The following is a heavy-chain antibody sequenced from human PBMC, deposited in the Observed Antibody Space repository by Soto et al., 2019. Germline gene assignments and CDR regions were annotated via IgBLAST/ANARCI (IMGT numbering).Heavy chain of an antibody. V-gene: IGHV3-43D*03. CDR2: ISWDGGST. CDR3: AKGAESGYSGYADY. Sequence: GSLRLSCAASGFTFDDYAMHWVRQAPGKGLEWVSLISWDGGSTYYADSVKGRFTISRDNSKNSLYLQMNSLRAEDTALYYCAKGAESGYSGYADYWGQGTLVTVSS. D-gene: IGHD5-12*01. CDR1: GFTFDDYA. J-gene: IGHJ4*02.